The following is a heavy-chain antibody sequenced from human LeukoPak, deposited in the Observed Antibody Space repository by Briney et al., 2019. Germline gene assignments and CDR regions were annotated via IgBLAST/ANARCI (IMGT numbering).Heavy chain of an antibody. J-gene: IGHJ4*02. CDR2: ISGSGGST. Sequence: PGGSLRLSCAASGFTFSSYAMSWVRQAPGKGLEWVSAISGSGGSTYYADSVKGRFTISRDNAKNTLYLQMNSLRAEDTAVYYCAKTGDFWSGYQYYFDYWGQGTLVTVSS. CDR3: AKTGDFWSGYQYYFDY. D-gene: IGHD3-3*01. CDR1: GFTFSSYA. V-gene: IGHV3-23*01.